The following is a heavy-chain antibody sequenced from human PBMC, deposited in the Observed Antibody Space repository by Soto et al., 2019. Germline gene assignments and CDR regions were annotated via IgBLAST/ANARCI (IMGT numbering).Heavy chain of an antibody. CDR1: GGSISSGDYY. CDR2: IYYSGST. V-gene: IGHV4-30-4*01. CDR3: ARVSYEVVLIPRGGWFDP. Sequence: QVQLQESGPGLVKPSQTLSLTCTVSGGSISSGDYYWSWIRQPPGKGLEWIGYIYYSGSTYYNPPLKRRFTISVDPSKNQFSLKLSSVTAADTAVYYCARVSYEVVLIPRGGWFDPWGQGTLVTVSS. J-gene: IGHJ5*02. D-gene: IGHD3-22*01.